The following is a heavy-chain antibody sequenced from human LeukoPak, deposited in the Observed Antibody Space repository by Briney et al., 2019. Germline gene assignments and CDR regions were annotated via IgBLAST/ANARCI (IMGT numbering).Heavy chain of an antibody. D-gene: IGHD5-18*01. CDR2: IYYSGST. CDR1: GGSISSYY. J-gene: IGHJ4*02. V-gene: IGHV4-59*01. CDR3: ARVSGGYSYGPLDY. Sequence: TSETLSLTCTVSGGSISSYYWSGIRQPPGKGLEWIGYIYYSGSTNYNPSLKSRLTISADTSKNQFSLKLSSVTAADTAVYYCARVSGGYSYGPLDYWGQGTLVTVSS.